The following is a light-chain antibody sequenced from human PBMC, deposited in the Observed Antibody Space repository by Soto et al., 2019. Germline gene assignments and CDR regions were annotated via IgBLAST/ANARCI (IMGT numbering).Light chain of an antibody. V-gene: IGKV3-15*01. CDR2: DAS. CDR3: QQYRDWPLT. CDR1: HSAASA. J-gene: IGKJ4*01. Sequence: EIVLTQSPATLSVSPGERATLSCRASHSAASAVAWYQQKPGQAPRLLIYDASTRATGIPARCSGSGSATEFTLTISSLQSEDFAVYYCQQYRDWPLTFGGGTKVDLK.